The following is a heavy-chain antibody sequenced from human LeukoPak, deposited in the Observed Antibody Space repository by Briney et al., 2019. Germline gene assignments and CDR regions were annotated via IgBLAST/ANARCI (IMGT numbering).Heavy chain of an antibody. CDR2: INAGNGNT. V-gene: IGHV1-3*01. CDR1: GYTFTTYA. CDR3: ARLAYDSSGYYDY. J-gene: IGHJ4*02. D-gene: IGHD3-22*01. Sequence: ASVTVSCTASGYTFTTYAMHWVRQAPGQRLEWMGWINAGNGNTKYSQKFQGRVTITRDTSASTAYMELSSLTSEDTAVYYCARLAYDSSGYYDYWGQGTLVTVSS.